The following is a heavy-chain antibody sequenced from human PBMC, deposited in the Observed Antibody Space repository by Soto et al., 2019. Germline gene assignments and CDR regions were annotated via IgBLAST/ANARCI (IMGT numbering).Heavy chain of an antibody. Sequence: GGSLRLSCVASGFTFSSYGMHWVRQAPGKGLEWVAVISYDGSNKYYADSVKGRFTISRDNSKNTLYLQMNSLRAEDTAVYYCARSNAHYGDYWSQGTLVTXSS. V-gene: IGHV3-30*03. CDR2: ISYDGSNK. D-gene: IGHD4-17*01. CDR1: GFTFSSYG. CDR3: ARSNAHYGDY. J-gene: IGHJ4*02.